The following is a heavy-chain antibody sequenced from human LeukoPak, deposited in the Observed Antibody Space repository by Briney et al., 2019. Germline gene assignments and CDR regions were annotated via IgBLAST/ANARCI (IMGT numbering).Heavy chain of an antibody. CDR1: GFTVTSNS. CDR3: ARRAGAYSHPYDY. D-gene: IGHD4/OR15-4a*01. CDR2: IYSGST. J-gene: IGHJ4*02. V-gene: IGHV3-53*01. Sequence: GGSLRLSCTVSGFTVTSNSMSWVRQAPGKGLEWVSFIYSGSTHYSDSVKGRCTISRDNSKNTLYLQMNSLRAEDTAVYYCARRAGAYSHPYDYWGQGTLVTVSS.